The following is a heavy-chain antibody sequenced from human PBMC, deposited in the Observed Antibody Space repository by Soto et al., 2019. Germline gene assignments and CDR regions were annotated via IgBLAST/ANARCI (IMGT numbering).Heavy chain of an antibody. Sequence: QVQLVQSGAEVKKPGSSVKVSCKASGGTFSSYAISWVRQAPGQGLEWMGGVIPIFGTANYAQKFQGRVTITADESTSTAYMELSSLRSEDTAVYYCASPFRGSSSWYNYYYYGMDVWGQGATVTVFS. J-gene: IGHJ6*02. CDR3: ASPFRGSSSWYNYYYYGMDV. CDR2: VIPIFGTA. CDR1: GGTFSSYA. V-gene: IGHV1-69*01. D-gene: IGHD6-13*01.